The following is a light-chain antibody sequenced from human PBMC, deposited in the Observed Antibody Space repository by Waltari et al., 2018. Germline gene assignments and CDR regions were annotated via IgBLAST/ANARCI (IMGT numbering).Light chain of an antibody. CDR3: QQYGRT. CDR2: AGS. J-gene: IGKJ1*01. V-gene: IGKV3-20*01. CDR1: QSLDSKF. Sequence: EVALTQSPATLSLSPGERATLSCSASQSLDSKFLAWYQQRPGQAPRLLIYAGSTRATGIPDRFTGSGSGRDFTLTISGLEPEDLAVYYCQQYGRTFGQGTKVEIK.